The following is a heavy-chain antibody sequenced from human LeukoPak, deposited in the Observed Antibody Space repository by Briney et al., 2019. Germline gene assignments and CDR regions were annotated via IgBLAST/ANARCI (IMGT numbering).Heavy chain of an antibody. CDR1: GGSIRRSKAY. CDR3: VRLVSGETAILPPYYYMDV. Sequence: PSETLSLTCIVSGGSIRRSKAYWGWARPPPGRGREWIAIVYYPGTTFYKPSLKSRVTISVDPSKNQFCLKVGSVTAADTANYDCVRLVSGETAILPPYYYMDVWGEGTTDSVSS. CDR2: VYYPGTT. V-gene: IGHV4-39*01. D-gene: IGHD2-21*02. J-gene: IGHJ6*03.